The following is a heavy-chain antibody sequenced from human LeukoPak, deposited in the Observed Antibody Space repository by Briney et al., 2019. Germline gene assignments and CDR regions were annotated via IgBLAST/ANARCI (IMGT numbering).Heavy chain of an antibody. J-gene: IGHJ6*02. Sequence: SETLSLTCTVSGGSISSGPYYWIWIRQHPGKGLEWIGYITYSGNTYYYPALNSRVTVSLDTSKTQFSLKLSSVTAADTAVYYCARIAYDALDSYYYGMDVWGQGTTITVSS. D-gene: IGHD3-3*01. V-gene: IGHV4-31*03. CDR2: ITYSGNT. CDR1: GGSISSGPYY. CDR3: ARIAYDALDSYYYGMDV.